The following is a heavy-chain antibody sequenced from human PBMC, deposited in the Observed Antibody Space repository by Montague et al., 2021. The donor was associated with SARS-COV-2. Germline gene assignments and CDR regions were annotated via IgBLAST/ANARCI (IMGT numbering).Heavy chain of an antibody. J-gene: IGHJ3*02. V-gene: IGHV4-31*03. CDR3: ARDRYSGYVLDAFDI. CDR1: GGSISSGGYY. Sequence: TLSLTCTVSGGSISSGGYYWSWIRQHPGKGLEWIGYLYYSGSTYYNPSLKSRVTISVDTSKNQFSLKLSSVTAADTAVYYCARDRYSGYVLDAFDIWGQGTMVTVSS. D-gene: IGHD5-12*01. CDR2: LYYSGST.